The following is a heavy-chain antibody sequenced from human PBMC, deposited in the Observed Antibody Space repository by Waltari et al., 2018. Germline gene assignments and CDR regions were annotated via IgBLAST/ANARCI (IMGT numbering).Heavy chain of an antibody. D-gene: IGHD6-6*01. CDR2: ITSSSNYV. Sequence: EVQLVESGGGLVKPGGSLRLSCVASGFTFRTYSMNWVRQAPGKGLEWVSSITSSSNYVYYADSVKGRFTISRENAKTSLYLQMNSLRAEDTAVYYCARDRVEYSSSGADYWGQGTLVTVSS. CDR1: GFTFRTYS. V-gene: IGHV3-21*06. J-gene: IGHJ4*02. CDR3: ARDRVEYSSSGADY.